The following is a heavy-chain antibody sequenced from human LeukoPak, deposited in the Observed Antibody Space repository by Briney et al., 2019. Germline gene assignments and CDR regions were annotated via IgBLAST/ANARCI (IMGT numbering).Heavy chain of an antibody. CDR2: ISAYNGNT. Sequence: ASVKVSCKASGYTFTSYGISWVRQAPGQGLEWMGWISAYNGNTNYAQKLQGRVTMTTDTSTGTAYMELRSLRSDDTAVYYCARARAPVYDFWSGGYLDYWGQGTLVTVSS. CDR1: GYTFTSYG. CDR3: ARARAPVYDFWSGGYLDY. J-gene: IGHJ4*02. D-gene: IGHD3-3*01. V-gene: IGHV1-18*01.